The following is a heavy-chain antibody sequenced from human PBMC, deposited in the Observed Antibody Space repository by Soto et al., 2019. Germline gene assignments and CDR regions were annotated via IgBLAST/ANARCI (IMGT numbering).Heavy chain of an antibody. V-gene: IGHV3-23*01. CDR2: ISGSGGST. Sequence: EVQLLESGGGLVQPGGSLRLSCAASGFTFSSYAMSWVRQAPGKGLEWVSAISGSGGSTYYADSVKGRFTISRDNSKNTLYLQMNSLRAEDTAVYYCAKPRLIYVVVPAANEFDYWGQGTLVTVSS. CDR1: GFTFSSYA. D-gene: IGHD2-2*01. CDR3: AKPRLIYVVVPAANEFDY. J-gene: IGHJ4*02.